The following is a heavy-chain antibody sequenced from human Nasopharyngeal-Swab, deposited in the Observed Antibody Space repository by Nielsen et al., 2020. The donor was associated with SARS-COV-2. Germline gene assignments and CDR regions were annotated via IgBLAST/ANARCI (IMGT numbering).Heavy chain of an antibody. Sequence: GESLKISCAASGFTFSNYWMSWVRQTPGKRLEWLANIKLDGRETNYVDSVKGRFTISRDNANNLLYFQMNDLRGGDTAVYYCTTERAGHADFWGQGTLVTVSS. J-gene: IGHJ4*02. CDR1: GFTFSNYW. CDR3: TTERAGHADF. V-gene: IGHV3-7*01. D-gene: IGHD6-13*01. CDR2: IKLDGRET.